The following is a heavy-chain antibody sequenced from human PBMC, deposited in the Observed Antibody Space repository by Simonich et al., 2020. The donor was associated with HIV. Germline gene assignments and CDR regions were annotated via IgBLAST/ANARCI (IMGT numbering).Heavy chain of an antibody. D-gene: IGHD6-13*01. J-gene: IGHJ1*01. V-gene: IGHV4-34*01. CDR1: GGSFSGYY. CDR3: ARLTAGGLGEYFQH. CDR2: INHSGIT. Sequence: QVQLQQWGAGLLTPSETLSLTCAVYGGSFSGYYWSWIRQPPGKGLEWIGEINHSGITNYNPSLKSRVTISVDTSKNQFSLKLSSVTAADTAVYYCARLTAGGLGEYFQHWGQGTLVTVSS.